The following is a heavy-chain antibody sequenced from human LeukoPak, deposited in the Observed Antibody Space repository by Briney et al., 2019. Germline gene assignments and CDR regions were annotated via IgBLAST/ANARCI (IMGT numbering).Heavy chain of an antibody. Sequence: PSETLSLTCTVSGGSISSSSYYWGWIRQPPGKGLEWIGEINHSGSTNYNPSLKSRVTISVDTSKNQFSLKLSSVTAADTAVYYCARKRWLQPYFDYWGQGTLVTVSS. CDR1: GGSISSSSYY. D-gene: IGHD5-24*01. J-gene: IGHJ4*02. CDR3: ARKRWLQPYFDY. V-gene: IGHV4-39*07. CDR2: INHSGST.